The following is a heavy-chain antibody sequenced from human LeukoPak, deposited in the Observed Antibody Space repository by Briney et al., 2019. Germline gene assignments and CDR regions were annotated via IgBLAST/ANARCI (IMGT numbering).Heavy chain of an antibody. CDR3: ARMVDYCSSTSCYLYYYCYMDV. CDR2: IYHSGST. CDR1: GGSISSSNW. J-gene: IGHJ6*03. V-gene: IGHV4-4*02. Sequence: SETLSLTCAVSGGSISSSNWWSWVRQPPGKGLEWIGEIYHSGSTNYNPSLKSRVTISVDKSKNQFSLKLSSVTAADTAVYYCARMVDYCSSTSCYLYYYCYMDVWGKGTTVTVSS. D-gene: IGHD2-2*01.